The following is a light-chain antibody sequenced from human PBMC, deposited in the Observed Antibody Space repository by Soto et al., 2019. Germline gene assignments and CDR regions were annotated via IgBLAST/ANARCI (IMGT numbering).Light chain of an antibody. Sequence: EIVLTQSPGTLSLSPGERATLSCRASQSVSSRYSAWYQQKPGQAPRLLIYGASTRATGIPDRFSGSGSETDFTITISRLEPEDFAVYYCQHFGNSRWTFGQGTKVPIK. J-gene: IGKJ1*01. CDR2: GAS. CDR1: QSVSSRY. V-gene: IGKV3-20*01. CDR3: QHFGNSRWT.